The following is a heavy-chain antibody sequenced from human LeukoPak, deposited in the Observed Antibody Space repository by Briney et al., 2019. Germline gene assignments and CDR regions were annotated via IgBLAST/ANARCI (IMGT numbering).Heavy chain of an antibody. D-gene: IGHD2/OR15-2a*01. CDR2: ISYDGSNK. CDR1: GVTFSSYA. V-gene: IGHV3-30-3*01. Sequence: GGSLRLSCAASGVTFSSYAMHWGRQAPGKGREGVAVISYDGSNKYYADSVKGRVTISRDNSKNTLYLQMNSLRAEDTAVYYCALRASTNIPGYWGQGTLVTVSS. J-gene: IGHJ4*02. CDR3: ALRASTNIPGY.